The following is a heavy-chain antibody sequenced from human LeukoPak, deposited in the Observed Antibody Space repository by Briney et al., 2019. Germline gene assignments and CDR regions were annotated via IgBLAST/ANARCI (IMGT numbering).Heavy chain of an antibody. J-gene: IGHJ4*02. CDR3: AKEFDSSGYFDY. CDR2: IGGSGDST. D-gene: IGHD3-22*01. Sequence: GGSLRLSCAASGFTFRSFARSWVRQAPGKGLEWVSAIGGSGDSTYYPDSVKGRFTISRDNSKNTLYLQMSSLRAEDTAVYYCAKEFDSSGYFDYWGQGTLVTVSS. V-gene: IGHV3-23*01. CDR1: GFTFRSFA.